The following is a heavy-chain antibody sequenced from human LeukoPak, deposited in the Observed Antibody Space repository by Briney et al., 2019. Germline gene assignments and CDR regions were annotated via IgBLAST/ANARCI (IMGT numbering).Heavy chain of an antibody. CDR2: ISGSGSST. Sequence: GGSLRLSCAASGFTFSSYAMSWVRQAPGEGLQWVSGISGSGSSTYYADSVKGRFTISRDNAKNSLYLQMNSLRAEDTAVYYCARDSGSYSDYWGQGTLVTVSS. J-gene: IGHJ4*02. CDR3: ARDSGSYSDY. D-gene: IGHD1-26*01. CDR1: GFTFSSYA. V-gene: IGHV3-23*01.